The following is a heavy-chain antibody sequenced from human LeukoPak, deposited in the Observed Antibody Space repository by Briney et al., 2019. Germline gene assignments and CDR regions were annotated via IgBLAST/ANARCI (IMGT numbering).Heavy chain of an antibody. CDR3: AKQSYARSLGE. D-gene: IGHD2-8*01. CDR1: GFPFSDFS. CDR2: TNSGGSTT. V-gene: IGHV3-23*01. J-gene: IGHJ4*02. Sequence: GGSLRLSCATSGFPFSDFSMTWVRQPPGKGLEWISTTNSGGSTTDYAESVKGRFTISRDNSKNTLYLQMSSLRVEDTAIYYCAKQSYARSLGEGGRGTLVTVSS.